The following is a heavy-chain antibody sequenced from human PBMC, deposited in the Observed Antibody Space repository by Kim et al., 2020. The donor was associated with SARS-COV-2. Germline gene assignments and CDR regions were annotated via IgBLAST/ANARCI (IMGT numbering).Heavy chain of an antibody. CDR2: IYPGDSDT. CDR3: ARDIVVVPAARPSPQAPYYYYGMDV. Sequence: GESLQISCKGSGYSFTSYWIGWVRQMPGKGLEWMGIIYPGDSDTRYSPSFQGQVTISADKSIRTAYLQWSSLKASDTAMYYCARDIVVVPAARPSPQAPYYYYGMDVWGQGTTVTVSS. D-gene: IGHD2-2*02. J-gene: IGHJ6*02. V-gene: IGHV5-51*01. CDR1: GYSFTSYW.